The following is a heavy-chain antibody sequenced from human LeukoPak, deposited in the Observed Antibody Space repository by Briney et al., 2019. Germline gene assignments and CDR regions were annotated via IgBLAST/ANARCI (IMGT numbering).Heavy chain of an antibody. D-gene: IGHD3-3*01. CDR1: GYTFTSYG. V-gene: IGHV1-18*01. CDR3: ARAGRITIFGVVIRTDAFDI. CDR2: ISAYNGNT. Sequence: ASVKVSCKASGYTFTSYGISWVRQAPGQGLEWMGWISAYNGNTNYAQKLQGRVTMTTDTSTSTAYMELRSLRSDDTAVYYCARAGRITIFGVVIRTDAFDIWGQGTMVTVSS. J-gene: IGHJ3*02.